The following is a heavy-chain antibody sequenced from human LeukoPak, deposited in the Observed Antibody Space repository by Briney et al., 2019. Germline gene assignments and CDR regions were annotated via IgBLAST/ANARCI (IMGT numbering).Heavy chain of an antibody. CDR2: IIPVLNIT. CDR3: ARDVVSGSYPHFDY. D-gene: IGHD1-26*01. CDR1: GGTFSTSA. V-gene: IGHV1-69*04. Sequence: ASVQVSCRTSGGTFSTSAITWVRQAPGQGLEWMGRIIPVLNITTYAQRFQGRVTITADTSTSTVYMELSSLRSEETAVYYCARDVVSGSYPHFDYWGQGTLVTVSS. J-gene: IGHJ4*02.